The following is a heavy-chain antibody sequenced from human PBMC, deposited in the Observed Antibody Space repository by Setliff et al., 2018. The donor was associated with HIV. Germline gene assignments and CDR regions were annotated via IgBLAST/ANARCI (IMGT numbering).Heavy chain of an antibody. V-gene: IGHV3-48*03. Sequence: LSLSCAASGFTFRSYEMNWVRQAPGKGLEWVSHIGSSGNTINYADSVEGRFTVSRDNAKNSLYLQMNSLRAEDTAVYYCATLDLGDIVLGNPRLFYFQHWGQGTLVTVSS. CDR3: ATLDLGDIVLGNPRLFYFQH. CDR1: GFTFRSYE. D-gene: IGHD2-8*02. J-gene: IGHJ1*01. CDR2: IGSSGNTI.